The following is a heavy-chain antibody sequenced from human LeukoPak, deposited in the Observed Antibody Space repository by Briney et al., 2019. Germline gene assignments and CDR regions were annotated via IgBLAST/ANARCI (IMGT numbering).Heavy chain of an antibody. CDR3: AKDAAAGTGNNWFDP. J-gene: IGHJ5*02. V-gene: IGHV3-23*01. D-gene: IGHD6-13*01. Sequence: GGSLRLSCAASGFTFSSYAMSWVRQAPGKGLEWVSTISGSGGSTYYADSVKGRFTVSRDNSKNTLYLQMNNLRAEDTAVYYCAKDAAAGTGNNWFDPWGQGTLVTVSS. CDR2: ISGSGGST. CDR1: GFTFSSYA.